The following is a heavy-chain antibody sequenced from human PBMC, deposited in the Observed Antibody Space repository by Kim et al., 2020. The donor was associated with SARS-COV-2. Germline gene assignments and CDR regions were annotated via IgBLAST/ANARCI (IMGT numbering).Heavy chain of an antibody. CDR3: AQTGTTGWHWFDP. J-gene: IGHJ5*02. D-gene: IGHD1-1*01. V-gene: IGHV1-18*01. Sequence: AQKFKGRVTMTTDTSTSTAYMELRSLRSDDTAVYYCAQTGTTGWHWFDPWGQGTLVTVSS.